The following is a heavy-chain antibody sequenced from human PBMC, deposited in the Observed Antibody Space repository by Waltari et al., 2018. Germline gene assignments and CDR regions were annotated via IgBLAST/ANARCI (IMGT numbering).Heavy chain of an antibody. CDR2: IYHSGST. D-gene: IGHD5-18*01. J-gene: IGHJ4*02. V-gene: IGHV4-4*02. Sequence: QVQLQESGPGLVKPSGTLSLTCAVSCGPISPSTRWRWVPQPPGKGLEWIGEIYHSGSTNYNPSLKSRVTISVDKSKNQFSLKLSSVTAADTAVYYCARLPRYADYDYWGQGTLVTVSS. CDR1: CGPISPSTR. CDR3: ARLPRYADYDY.